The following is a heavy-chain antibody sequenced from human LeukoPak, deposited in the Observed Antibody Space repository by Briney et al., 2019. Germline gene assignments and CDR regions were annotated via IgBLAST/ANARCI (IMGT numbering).Heavy chain of an antibody. V-gene: IGHV4-30-4*08. Sequence: PSETLSLTCTVSGGSISSGDYYWSWLRQPPGKGLEWIGYIYYSGSTYYNPSLKSRVTISVDTSKNQFSLKLSSVTAADTAVYYCARGLGGGYTYFDYWGQGTLVTVS. D-gene: IGHD5-24*01. CDR2: IYYSGST. CDR3: ARGLGGGYTYFDY. CDR1: GGSISSGDYY. J-gene: IGHJ4*02.